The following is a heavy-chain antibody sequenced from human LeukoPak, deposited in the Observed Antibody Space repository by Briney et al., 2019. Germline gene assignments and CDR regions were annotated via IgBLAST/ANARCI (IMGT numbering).Heavy chain of an antibody. V-gene: IGHV3-7*03. CDR3: VRNNAMDV. Sequence: PGGSLRLSCAASGFTFRKYWMAWVRQAPGRGPEWVANVNRDGSETYYLDSVKGRFTISRDNAKNSLYLQMNSLRAEDTALYYCVRNNAMDVWGQGTTVIVSS. D-gene: IGHD2-8*01. J-gene: IGHJ6*02. CDR2: VNRDGSET. CDR1: GFTFRKYW.